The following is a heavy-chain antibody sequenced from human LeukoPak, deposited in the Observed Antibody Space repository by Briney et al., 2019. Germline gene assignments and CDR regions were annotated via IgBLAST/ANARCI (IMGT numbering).Heavy chain of an antibody. Sequence: PGGSLRLSCAASGFTFSSYWMSWVRQAPGKGLEWVANIKQDGSEKYYVDSVKGRFTISRDNAKNSLYLQMNSLRAEDTAVYYCARESRELLSHAFDIWGQGTMVTVSS. CDR3: ARESRELLSHAFDI. J-gene: IGHJ3*02. CDR1: GFTFSSYW. D-gene: IGHD1-26*01. V-gene: IGHV3-7*01. CDR2: IKQDGSEK.